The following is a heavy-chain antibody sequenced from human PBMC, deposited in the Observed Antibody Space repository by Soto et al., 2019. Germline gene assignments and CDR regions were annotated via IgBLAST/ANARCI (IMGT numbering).Heavy chain of an antibody. CDR2: ISSSSSTI. CDR1: GFTFSSYS. Sequence: GGSLRLSCAASGFTFSSYSMNWVRQAPGKGLEWVSYISSSSSTIYYADSVKGRFTISRDSAKNSLYLQLNSLRDEDTAVYYCARVWPLSYLTGYYPIDDSGQGTRVTVAS. D-gene: IGHD3-9*01. J-gene: IGHJ4*02. CDR3: ARVWPLSYLTGYYPIDD. V-gene: IGHV3-48*02.